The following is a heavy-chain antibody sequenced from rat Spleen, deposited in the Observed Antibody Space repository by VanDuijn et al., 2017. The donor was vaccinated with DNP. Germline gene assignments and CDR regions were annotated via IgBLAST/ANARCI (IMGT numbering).Heavy chain of an antibody. Sequence: EVQLVESGGGLVQPGRSLKLSCVASGFTFSDHNMAWVRQAPKKVLEWVATITTSDGSTYYPDSVKGRCTISRDDAESSLYLQMNSLKSEDTATYYCARLGRLRPYWYFDFWGPGTMVTVSS. J-gene: IGHJ1*01. CDR1: GFTFSDHN. CDR2: ITTSDGST. V-gene: IGHV5-7*01. CDR3: ARLGRLRPYWYFDF. D-gene: IGHD1-11*01.